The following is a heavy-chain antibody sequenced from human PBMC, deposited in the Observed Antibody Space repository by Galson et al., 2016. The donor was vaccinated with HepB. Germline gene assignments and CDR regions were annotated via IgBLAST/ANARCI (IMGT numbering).Heavy chain of an antibody. CDR1: GGSFSGYY. CDR2: INLSGNT. D-gene: IGHD2-2*01. J-gene: IGHJ6*03. CDR3: ARVQKGVVVTWYYYCVDV. V-gene: IGHV4-34*01. Sequence: SETLSLTCAVYGGSFSGYYWTWIRQPPGKGLEWIGEINLSGNTNFNPSLKSRVTISLDTSKKQFSLKLSSVTAADTAIYYCARVQKGVVVTWYYYCVDVWGKGTTVTVSS.